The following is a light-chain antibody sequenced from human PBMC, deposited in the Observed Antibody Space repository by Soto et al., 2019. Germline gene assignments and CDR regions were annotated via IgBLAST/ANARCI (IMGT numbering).Light chain of an antibody. CDR2: GAS. CDR1: QTVSSN. J-gene: IGKJ1*01. CDR3: QQYNHWPTWT. V-gene: IGKV3-15*01. Sequence: EIVMTQSPATLSVSPGERATLSCRASQTVSSNLVWYQQKPRQAPRLLIYGASTTATSIPARFSGSGSGTEFTLPIISLLAKDVLVYYFQQYNHWPTWTFGQGTKVEIK.